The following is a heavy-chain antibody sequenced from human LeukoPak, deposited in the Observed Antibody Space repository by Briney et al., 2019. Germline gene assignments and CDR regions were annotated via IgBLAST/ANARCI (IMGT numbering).Heavy chain of an antibody. Sequence: TSETLSLTCTVSGGSISSGAYYWSWIRQHPGKDLEWIGYIYYSGNTNYNPSLKSRVTMSVDTSKNQFSLRLNSVATADTAVYYCAGRFVRAGGDYWGQGTLVTVSS. CDR1: GGSISSGAYY. J-gene: IGHJ4*02. V-gene: IGHV4-61*08. D-gene: IGHD2-15*01. CDR3: AGRFVRAGGDY. CDR2: IYYSGNT.